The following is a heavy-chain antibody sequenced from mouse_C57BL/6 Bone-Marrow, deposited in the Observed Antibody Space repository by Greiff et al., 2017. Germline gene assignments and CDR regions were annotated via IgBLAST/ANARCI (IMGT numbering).Heavy chain of an antibody. CDR2: IYPGDGDT. CDR1: GYAFSSSW. CDR3: ASYLWDVDFDD. Sequence: VQLQQPGPELVKPGASVKISCKASGYAFSSSWMNWVKQRPGKGLEWIGRIYPGDGDTNYNGKFKGKATLTADKSSSTAYMQLSSLTSEDSAVYFCASYLWDVDFDDWGQGTTLTVSS. D-gene: IGHD4-1*01. J-gene: IGHJ2*01. V-gene: IGHV1-82*01.